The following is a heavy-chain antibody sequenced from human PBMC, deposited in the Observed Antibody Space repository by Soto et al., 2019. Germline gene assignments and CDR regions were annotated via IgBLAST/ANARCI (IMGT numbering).Heavy chain of an antibody. V-gene: IGHV1-69*08. CDR2: IIPLQGIG. CDR1: GGSLSSET. Sequence: QVQLVQSGPEVKKSGSSVKVSCKVSGGSLSSETISWLRQSPGQGLEWMGRIIPLQGIGNYAQKFQGRVTNTEDISTNPGYMELSSLTSQDTAIYYCAREEGNYNMWTFPVYYMDVWGNGTTFTVSS. J-gene: IGHJ6*03. D-gene: IGHD3-9*01. CDR3: AREEGNYNMWTFPVYYMDV.